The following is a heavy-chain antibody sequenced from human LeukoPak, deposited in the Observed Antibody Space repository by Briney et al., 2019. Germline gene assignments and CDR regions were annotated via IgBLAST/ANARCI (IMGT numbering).Heavy chain of an antibody. V-gene: IGHV4-34*01. Sequence: SETLSLTCAVYGRSFSDYYWSWIRQPPGKGLEWIGEINHSGSTNYNPSLKSRVTISVDTSKNQFSLKLSSVTAADTAVYYCARGSSGGTTVTTDPNYFDYWGQGTLVTVSS. J-gene: IGHJ4*02. CDR3: ARGSSGGTTVTTDPNYFDY. D-gene: IGHD4-17*01. CDR1: GRSFSDYY. CDR2: INHSGST.